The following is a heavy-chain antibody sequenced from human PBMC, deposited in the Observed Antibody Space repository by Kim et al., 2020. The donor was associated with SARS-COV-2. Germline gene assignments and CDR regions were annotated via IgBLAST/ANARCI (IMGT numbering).Heavy chain of an antibody. CDR2: IDPSDSST. D-gene: IGHD6-13*01. CDR3: AKASGHGYFEY. CDR1: GYSFTSYW. V-gene: IGHV5-10-1*01. Sequence: GESLKISCKASGYSFTSYWISWVRQMPGKGLEWMGRIDPSDSSTNYSPSFEGHVTMSADKSITTAYLHWSSLEASDTAMYYCAKASGHGYFEYGGQGTLVTVSS. J-gene: IGHJ4*02.